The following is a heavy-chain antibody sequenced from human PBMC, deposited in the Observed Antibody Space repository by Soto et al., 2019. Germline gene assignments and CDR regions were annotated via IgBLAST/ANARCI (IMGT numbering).Heavy chain of an antibody. CDR3: ARRGSGSYSDY. CDR1: GRTIRNSRYY. V-gene: IGHV4-39*01. D-gene: IGHD3-10*01. Sequence: SDPLSPTYTLSGRTIRNSRYYWGWIRQPPGKGLEWIGSIYYSGSTYYNPSLKSRVTISVDTSKNQFSLKLSSVTAADTAVYYCARRGSGSYSDYWGQG. J-gene: IGHJ4*02. CDR2: IYYSGST.